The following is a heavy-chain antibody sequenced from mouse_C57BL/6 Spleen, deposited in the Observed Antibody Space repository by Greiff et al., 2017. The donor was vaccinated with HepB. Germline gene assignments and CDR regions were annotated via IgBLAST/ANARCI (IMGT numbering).Heavy chain of an antibody. D-gene: IGHD1-1*01. CDR1: GYTFTSYT. J-gene: IGHJ4*01. Sequence: QVQLQQSGAELARPGASVKMSCKASGYTFTSYTMHWVKQRPGQGLEWIGYINPSSGYTKYNQKFKDKATLTADKSSSTAYMQLSSLTSEDSAVYYCERSNSRITTVVAKGMDYWGQGTSVTVSS. CDR3: ERSNSRITTVVAKGMDY. V-gene: IGHV1-4*01. CDR2: INPSSGYT.